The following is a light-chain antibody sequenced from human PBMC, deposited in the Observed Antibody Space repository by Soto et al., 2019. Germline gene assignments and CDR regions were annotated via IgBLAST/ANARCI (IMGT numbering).Light chain of an antibody. CDR3: KQSKSFPLT. CDR2: AAS. V-gene: IGKV1-12*01. CDR1: QGIDRW. Sequence: DIQMTQSPSSLSASVGDRVTITCRASQGIDRWLAWYQQKPGKAPKVLIYAASSLRSGVPSRFSGSGSGTDFSLTISCLQPEDLATYYCKQSKSFPLTFGGGTKVDIK. J-gene: IGKJ4*01.